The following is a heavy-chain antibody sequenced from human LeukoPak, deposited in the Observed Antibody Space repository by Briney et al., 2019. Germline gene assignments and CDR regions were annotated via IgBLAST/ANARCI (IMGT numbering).Heavy chain of an antibody. D-gene: IGHD3-3*01. CDR2: ITSSSNYI. Sequence: GGSLRLSCAASGFTVSSYAMSWDRQAPGKGLEWVSSITSSSNYIYYADSVKGRFTISRDNAKNSLYLQMNSLRAEDTAVYYCAREDDFWSGYYSDYWGQGTLVTVSS. CDR3: AREDDFWSGYYSDY. CDR1: GFTVSSYA. V-gene: IGHV3-21*01. J-gene: IGHJ4*02.